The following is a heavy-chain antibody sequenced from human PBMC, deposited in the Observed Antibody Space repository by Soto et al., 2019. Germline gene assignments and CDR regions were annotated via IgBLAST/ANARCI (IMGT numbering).Heavy chain of an antibody. CDR3: AKRYSNNWFFDY. J-gene: IGHJ4*02. CDR1: GYSFTSYW. V-gene: IGHV5-51*01. CDR2: IFPGDSDT. D-gene: IGHD1-1*01. Sequence: LGESLKISCKGSGYSFTSYWIVWVRQMPGKGLEWMGIIFPGDSDTTYSPSFQGQVTISADKSISTAYLQWNSLKASDTAIYYCAKRYSNNWFFDYSGQGTLVTVSS.